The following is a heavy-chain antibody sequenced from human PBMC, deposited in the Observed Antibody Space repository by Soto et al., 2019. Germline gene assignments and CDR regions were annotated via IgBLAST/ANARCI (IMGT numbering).Heavy chain of an antibody. V-gene: IGHV3-74*01. D-gene: IGHD2-21*01. Sequence: PGGSLRLSCAASGFTFSSYWMHWVRQAPGKGLVWVSRINSDGSSTSYADSVKGRFTISRDNAKNTLYLQMNSLRAEDTAVYYCARLGEDYYYYYGMDVWGQGTTVTVSS. CDR3: ARLGEDYYYYYGMDV. J-gene: IGHJ6*02. CDR2: INSDGSST. CDR1: GFTFSSYW.